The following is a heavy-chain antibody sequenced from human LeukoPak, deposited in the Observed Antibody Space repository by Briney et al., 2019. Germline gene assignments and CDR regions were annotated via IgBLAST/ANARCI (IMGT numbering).Heavy chain of an antibody. Sequence: SETLSLTCTVSGGSISSQYWSWIRQPPGKGLEWIGYVYYSGTTNYNPSLKSRVTISVDTSKNQFSLKLNSVTAADTAVYYCARHPNSGSYSYTLFDPWGQGTLVTVSS. CDR3: ARHPNSGSYSYTLFDP. J-gene: IGHJ5*02. CDR1: GGSISSQY. D-gene: IGHD1-26*01. CDR2: VYYSGTT. V-gene: IGHV4-59*08.